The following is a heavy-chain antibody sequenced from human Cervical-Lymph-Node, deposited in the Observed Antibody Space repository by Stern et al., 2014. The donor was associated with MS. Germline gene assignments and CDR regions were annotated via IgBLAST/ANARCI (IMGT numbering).Heavy chain of an antibody. CDR2: ISVYNGDT. CDR1: GYTFSSYG. J-gene: IGHJ4*02. CDR3: ARETPNCSGGTCYPRIDY. D-gene: IGHD2-15*01. Sequence: VQLVQSGAEVKKPGASVKVYCKASGYTFSSYGFSWVRQAPGQGLEWMGWISVYNGDTSYAEKIQGRVTMTTDTSTSTAYMELRSLRSDDTAVYFCARETPNCSGGTCYPRIDYWGQGTLVTVSS. V-gene: IGHV1-18*01.